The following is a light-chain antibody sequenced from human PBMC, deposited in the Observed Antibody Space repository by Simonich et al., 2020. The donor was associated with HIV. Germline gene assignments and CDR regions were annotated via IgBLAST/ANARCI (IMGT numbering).Light chain of an antibody. V-gene: IGKV1-5*03. Sequence: IQMTQSPSTLSASVGDRITITCRASQSISSWLAWYQLKPGKAPKLLIYKASSLESGVPSRFSGSGSGTEFTLTISSLQPDDFATYYCQQYNTYLRTFGQGTKVEIK. J-gene: IGKJ1*01. CDR1: QSISSW. CDR3: QQYNTYLRT. CDR2: KAS.